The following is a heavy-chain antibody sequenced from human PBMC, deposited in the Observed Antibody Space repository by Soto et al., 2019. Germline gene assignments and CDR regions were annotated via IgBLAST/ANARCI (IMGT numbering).Heavy chain of an antibody. CDR3: ARDPTTPPNYSTDAFDI. J-gene: IGHJ3*02. Sequence: PSETLSLTCTVSGGSISSCGYYWSWIRQHPGKGLEWIGYIYYSGSTNYNPSLKSRVTISVDTSKNQFSLKLSSVTAADTAVYYCARDPTTPPNYSTDAFDIWGQGTMVTVSS. V-gene: IGHV4-31*03. D-gene: IGHD3-10*01. CDR1: GGSISSCGYY. CDR2: IYYSGST.